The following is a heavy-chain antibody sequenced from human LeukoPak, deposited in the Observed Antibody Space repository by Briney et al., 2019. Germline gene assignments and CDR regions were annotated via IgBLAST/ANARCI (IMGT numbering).Heavy chain of an antibody. Sequence: PGGSLRLSCAASGFTFSSYAMSWVSQAPGKGMAWVSSISSSSSYICYADSVRGRFTISRDNAKNSLYLQMNSLRAEDTAVYYCARDASPVTMVRGVIITDYYYMDVWGKGTTVTVSS. V-gene: IGHV3-21*01. J-gene: IGHJ6*03. D-gene: IGHD3-10*01. CDR1: GFTFSSYA. CDR3: ARDASPVTMVRGVIITDYYYMDV. CDR2: ISSSSSYI.